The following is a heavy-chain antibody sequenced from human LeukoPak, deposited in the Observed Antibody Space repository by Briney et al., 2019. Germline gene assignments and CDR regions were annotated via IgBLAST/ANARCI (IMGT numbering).Heavy chain of an antibody. Sequence: GASVKVSCKASGYTFTGYYMHWVRQAPGQGFEWMGWINPNSGGTNYAQKFQGRVTMTRDTSISTAYMELSRLRSDDTAVYYCARGGALRYFDWFSRTGHDYWGQGTLVTVSS. CDR3: ARGGALRYFDWFSRTGHDY. V-gene: IGHV1-2*02. CDR2: INPNSGGT. CDR1: GYTFTGYY. J-gene: IGHJ4*02. D-gene: IGHD3-9*01.